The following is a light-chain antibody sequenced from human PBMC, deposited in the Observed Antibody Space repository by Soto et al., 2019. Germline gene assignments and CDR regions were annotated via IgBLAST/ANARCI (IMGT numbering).Light chain of an antibody. CDR3: QQRSNFIT. Sequence: ETVLTQSPCTLSLSPGERATLSCRASQSVSTTYLAWYQQKPGQSPRLLIYDASNRATGIPARFSGSGSGTDFTLTISSLEPEDFAVYYCQQRSNFITFGQGTRPEIK. CDR2: DAS. V-gene: IGKV3-11*01. J-gene: IGKJ5*01. CDR1: QSVSTTY.